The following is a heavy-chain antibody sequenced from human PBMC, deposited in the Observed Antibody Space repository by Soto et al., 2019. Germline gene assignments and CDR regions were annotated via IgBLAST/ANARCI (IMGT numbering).Heavy chain of an antibody. CDR2: ITGSGGDT. Sequence: GGSLRLSCAASGFSFSSYVMSWVRQAPGKGLEWVSAITGSGGDTYYADSVKGRFTFSRDNSKNTLYLQMNSLRAEDTALYYCAKGSASTRTYYFDYWAQGTQVTVSS. J-gene: IGHJ4*02. V-gene: IGHV3-23*01. CDR3: AKGSASTRTYYFDY. CDR1: GFSFSSYV. D-gene: IGHD1-1*01.